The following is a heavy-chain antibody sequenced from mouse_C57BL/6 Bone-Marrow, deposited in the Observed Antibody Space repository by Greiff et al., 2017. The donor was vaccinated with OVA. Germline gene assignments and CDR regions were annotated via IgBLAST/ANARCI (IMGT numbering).Heavy chain of an antibody. D-gene: IGHD2-10*01. J-gene: IGHJ2*01. CDR2: ISSGGSYT. V-gene: IGHV5-6*01. CDR3: ARHRTYYLGGFDY. CDR1: GFTFSSYG. Sequence: EVKLVESGGDLVKPGGSLKLSCAASGFTFSSYGMSWVRQTPDKRLEWVATISSGGSYTYYPDSVKGRFPISRDNAKNTLYLQMSSLKSEDTAMYYCARHRTYYLGGFDYWGQGTTLTVSS.